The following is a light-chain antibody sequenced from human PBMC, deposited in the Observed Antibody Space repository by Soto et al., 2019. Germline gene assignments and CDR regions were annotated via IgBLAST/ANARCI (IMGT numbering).Light chain of an antibody. J-gene: IGLJ3*02. CDR2: GNR. Sequence: QSVLTQPHSGSGAPGQRFTISCTWNSSNLGAGYDVQWYQQLPGAAPKLVIFGNRNRPSWVPERFSGSKSVTSASLAITGLQAEYEADYYCHAYDYSLTASLFVEGTRLAVL. CDR3: HAYDYSLTASL. CDR1: SSNLGAGYD. V-gene: IGLV1-40*01.